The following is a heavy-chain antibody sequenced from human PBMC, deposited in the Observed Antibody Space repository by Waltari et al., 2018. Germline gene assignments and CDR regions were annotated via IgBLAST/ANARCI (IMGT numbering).Heavy chain of an antibody. J-gene: IGHJ4*02. D-gene: IGHD6-19*01. CDR1: GGSISSYS. CDR3: AREVAGLGVRTFDY. Sequence: QVQLQESGPGLVKTSETLSLTCTVAGGSISSYSWSWIRQPAGKGLEWIGRIYTSGSTTYNPSLNSRVTISVDTSKNPFSLKLSSATAADTAVYYCAREVAGLGVRTFDYWGQGTLDTVSS. V-gene: IGHV4-4*07. CDR2: IYTSGST.